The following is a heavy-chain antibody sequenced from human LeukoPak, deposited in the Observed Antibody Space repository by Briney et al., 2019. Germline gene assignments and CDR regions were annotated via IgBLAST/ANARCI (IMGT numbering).Heavy chain of an antibody. Sequence: SVKVSCKASGGTSSSYAISWVRQAPGQGLGWMGRIIPIFDTANYAQKFQGRVTITADKSTSTAYMELSSLRSEDTAVYYCAAQTSYDSSGLDYWGQGTLVTVSS. J-gene: IGHJ4*02. CDR2: IIPIFDTA. CDR1: GGTSSSYA. V-gene: IGHV1-69*06. D-gene: IGHD3-22*01. CDR3: AAQTSYDSSGLDY.